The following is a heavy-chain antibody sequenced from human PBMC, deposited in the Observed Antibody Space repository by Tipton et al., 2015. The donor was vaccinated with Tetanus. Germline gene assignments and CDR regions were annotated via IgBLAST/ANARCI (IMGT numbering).Heavy chain of an antibody. CDR2: ISYTGTT. CDR3: AAVGLVTASVKY. Sequence: TLSLTCTVSGGSITNGGYYWSWIRTHPGKGLDWIVYISYTGTTHYNPSLKSRVTISLDRSKNQFSLKLTSVTAADTAIYYCAAVGLVTASVKYWGQGTLGAVSS. V-gene: IGHV4-31*03. D-gene: IGHD2-21*02. J-gene: IGHJ4*01. CDR1: GGSITNGGYY.